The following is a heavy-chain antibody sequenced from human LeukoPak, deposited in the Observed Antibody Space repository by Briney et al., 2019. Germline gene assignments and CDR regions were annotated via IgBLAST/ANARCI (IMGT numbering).Heavy chain of an antibody. CDR2: MNPNSGNT. D-gene: IGHD3-16*01. J-gene: IGHJ3*02. CDR3: ARAFGLGEQPRGTGDVFDI. CDR1: GDTFTSYD. Sequence: ASVKVSCKASGDTFTSYDINWVRQATGQGLEWMGWMNPNSGNTGYAQKFQGRVTMTRNTSISTAYIELSSLRSEDTAVYYCARAFGLGEQPRGTGDVFDIWGKGTMATV. V-gene: IGHV1-8*01.